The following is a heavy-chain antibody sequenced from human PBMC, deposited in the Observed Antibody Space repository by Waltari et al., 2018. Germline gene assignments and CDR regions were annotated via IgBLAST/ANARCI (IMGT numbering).Heavy chain of an antibody. CDR3: AKREIGYAFDI. Sequence: QVQLVQSGAEVKQPGASVKVSCKASGGTFGTYAITWVRQAPGQGLEWMGGVIPIFGTPNYAPKFQVIVPVSADPSTSTAYLEVRRLISEDTAVYYCAKREIGYAFDIWGHGTMVTVSS. CDR2: VIPIFGTP. CDR1: GGTFGTYA. J-gene: IGHJ3*02. V-gene: IGHV1-69*12. D-gene: IGHD1-26*01.